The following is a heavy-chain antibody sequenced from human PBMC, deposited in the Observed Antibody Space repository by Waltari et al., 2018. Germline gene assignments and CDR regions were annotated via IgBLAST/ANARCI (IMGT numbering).Heavy chain of an antibody. V-gene: IGHV4-39*01. J-gene: IGHJ4*02. D-gene: IGHD3-10*01. CDR3: ARLPTYYSGSGSYYPGYFDY. CDR2: IYYSGST. Sequence: QLQLQESGPGLVKPSETLSLTCTVSGGSISSNSYYWGWIRQPPGKWLEWIGSIYYSGSTFYNPSLKSRVTISVDMSENQFSLKLSSVTAADTAVYYCARLPTYYSGSGSYYPGYFDYWGQGTLVTVSS. CDR1: GGSISSNSYY.